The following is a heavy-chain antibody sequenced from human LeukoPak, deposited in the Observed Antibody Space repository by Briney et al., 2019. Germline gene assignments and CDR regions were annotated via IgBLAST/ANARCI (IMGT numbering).Heavy chain of an antibody. CDR1: GFTFSSYW. Sequence: GGSLRLSCAASGFTFSSYWIHWVRQAPGKGLVWVSRIHGDGRTTTYADSVKGRFPISRDNAKNALYLQMNSLRAEDTAVYYCARDNGENYHTAFDYWGQGTLVTVSS. D-gene: IGHD2-8*01. CDR3: ARDNGENYHTAFDY. J-gene: IGHJ4*02. CDR2: IHGDGRTT. V-gene: IGHV3-74*01.